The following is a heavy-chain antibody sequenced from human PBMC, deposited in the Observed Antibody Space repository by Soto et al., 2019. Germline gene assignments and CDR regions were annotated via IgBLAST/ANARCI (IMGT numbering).Heavy chain of an antibody. Sequence: VPVKGACKASGYAMTIYGISWVRQAPGQGLEWMGWISAYNGNTNYAQKLQGRVTMTTDTSTSTAYMELRSLRSDDTAVYSCARDHISFSNWFDIWGQGTLVTVYS. CDR1: GYAMTIYG. V-gene: IGHV1-18*01. J-gene: IGHJ5*02. CDR3: ARDHISFSNWFDI. CDR2: ISAYNGNT. D-gene: IGHD3-3*01.